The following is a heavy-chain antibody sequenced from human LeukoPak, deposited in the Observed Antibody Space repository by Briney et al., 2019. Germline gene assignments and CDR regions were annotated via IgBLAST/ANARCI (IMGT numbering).Heavy chain of an antibody. D-gene: IGHD3-22*01. CDR1: GGSVSSCY. Sequence: SETLSLTCTGSGGSVSSCYWSWIRQRPGNGLKWIGYIYYSGSTNYNPSLKSRVTISVDTSKNQFSLKLSSVTAADTAVYYCASTPDYYDSSAHESWGQGTLVTVSS. J-gene: IGHJ4*02. CDR2: IYYSGST. V-gene: IGHV4-59*02. CDR3: ASTPDYYDSSAHES.